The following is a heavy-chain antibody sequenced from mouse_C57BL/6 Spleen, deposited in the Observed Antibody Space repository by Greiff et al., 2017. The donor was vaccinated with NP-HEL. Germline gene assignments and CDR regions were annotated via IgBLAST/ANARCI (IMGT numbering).Heavy chain of an antibody. V-gene: IGHV1-64*01. CDR1: GYTFTSYW. Sequence: QVQLKQPGAELVKPGASVKLCCKASGYTFTSYWMHWVKQRPGQGLEWIGMIHPNSGSTNYNEKFKSKATLTVDKSSSTAYMQLSSLTSEDSAVYYCARRYLYYFDYWGQGTTLTVSS. CDR3: ARRYLYYFDY. J-gene: IGHJ2*01. CDR2: IHPNSGST. D-gene: IGHD2-14*01.